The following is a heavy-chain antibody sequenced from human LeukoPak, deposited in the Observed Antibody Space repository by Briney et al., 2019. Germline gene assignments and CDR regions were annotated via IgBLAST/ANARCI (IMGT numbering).Heavy chain of an antibody. CDR1: GGSISSGGYS. Sequence: PSETLSLTCAVSGGSISSGGYSWSWIRQPPGKGLEWIGYIYHSGSTYYNPSLKSRVTISVGRSKNQFSLKLSSVTAADTAVYYCARGRYYGSGSSPRFGPWGQGTLVTVSS. D-gene: IGHD3-10*01. V-gene: IGHV4-30-2*01. CDR3: ARGRYYGSGSSPRFGP. J-gene: IGHJ5*02. CDR2: IYHSGST.